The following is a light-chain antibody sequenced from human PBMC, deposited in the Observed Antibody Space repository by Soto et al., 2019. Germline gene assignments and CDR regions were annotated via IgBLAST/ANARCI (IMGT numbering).Light chain of an antibody. CDR2: AAS. V-gene: IGKV1-13*02. Sequence: AIQLTQSPSSLSASMGDRVTITCRASQGIRSALCWYQQKPGKVPKLLIYAASTLQSGVPSRFSGSGFGTDFTLTISSLQPDDFATYYCHQYSSYSWTFGQGTKVDIK. CDR3: HQYSSYSWT. CDR1: QGIRSA. J-gene: IGKJ1*01.